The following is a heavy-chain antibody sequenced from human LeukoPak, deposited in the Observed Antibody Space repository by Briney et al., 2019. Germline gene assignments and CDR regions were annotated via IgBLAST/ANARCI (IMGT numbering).Heavy chain of an antibody. V-gene: IGHV3-23*01. CDR1: GFTFRSHA. CDR2: IYEDGGTT. CDR3: AKDFRIGYSAHFDY. J-gene: IGHJ4*02. Sequence: GGSLRLSCVGSGFTFRSHAMSWVRQAPEKGLEFVSGIYEDGGTTYYADSVKGRFSISRDNSKNTLYLQMDSLRGEDTTVYYCAKDFRIGYSAHFDYWGQGALVTVSS. D-gene: IGHD2-21*01.